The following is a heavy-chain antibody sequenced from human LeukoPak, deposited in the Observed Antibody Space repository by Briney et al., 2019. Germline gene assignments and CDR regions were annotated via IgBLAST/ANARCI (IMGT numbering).Heavy chain of an antibody. D-gene: IGHD3-16*01. Sequence: PGGSLRLSCAASGFTFSDYYMSWIRQAPGRGLEWISYIHSRGSTTYYADSVKGRFTISRDNAKNSLFLQMNSLRVEDTAVYYCASQSYARFDPWGQGTLVTVSS. CDR1: GFTFSDYY. CDR2: IHSRGSTT. J-gene: IGHJ5*02. CDR3: ASQSYARFDP. V-gene: IGHV3-11*04.